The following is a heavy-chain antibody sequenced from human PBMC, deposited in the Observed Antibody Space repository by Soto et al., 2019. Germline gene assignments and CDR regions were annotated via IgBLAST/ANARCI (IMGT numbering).Heavy chain of an antibody. CDR3: VKDLGDYIWGSYRPGSFDV. Sequence: EVHLLESGGGLVQPGGSLRLSCAASGFTFSSYAMSWVRQTPGEGLEWVSFIRGSGGTTFYADSVKGRFTISRDNSENTLYLQMNSLRPEDTAVYYCVKDLGDYIWGSYRPGSFDVCGQGTLVTVSS. V-gene: IGHV3-23*01. CDR1: GFTFSSYA. CDR2: IRGSGGTT. J-gene: IGHJ4*02. D-gene: IGHD3-16*02.